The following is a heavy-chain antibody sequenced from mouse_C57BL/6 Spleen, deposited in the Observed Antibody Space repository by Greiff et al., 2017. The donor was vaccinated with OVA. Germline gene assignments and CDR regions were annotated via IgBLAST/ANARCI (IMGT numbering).Heavy chain of an antibody. Sequence: EVQLQQSGPELVKPGASVKISCKASGYTFTDYYMNWVKQSHGKSLEWIGDINPNNGGTSYNQKFKGKATLTVDKSSSTAYMELRSLTSEDSAVYYCARPLYGSSVQAYWGQGTLVTVSA. CDR2: INPNNGGT. D-gene: IGHD1-1*01. CDR3: ARPLYGSSVQAY. CDR1: GYTFTDYY. J-gene: IGHJ3*01. V-gene: IGHV1-26*01.